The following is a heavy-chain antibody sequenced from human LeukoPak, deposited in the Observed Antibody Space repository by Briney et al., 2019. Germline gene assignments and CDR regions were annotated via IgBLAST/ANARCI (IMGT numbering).Heavy chain of an antibody. CDR2: IYHSGST. V-gene: IGHV4-38-2*01. CDR1: GYSISSGYY. CDR3: ARCPINWNDVFDY. J-gene: IGHJ4*02. D-gene: IGHD1-1*01. Sequence: SETLSLTCAVSGYSISSGYYWGWIRQPPGKGLEWIGSIYHSGSTYYNPSLKSRVTISVDTSKNQFSLKLSSVTAADTAVYYCARCPINWNDVFDYWGQGTLVAVSS.